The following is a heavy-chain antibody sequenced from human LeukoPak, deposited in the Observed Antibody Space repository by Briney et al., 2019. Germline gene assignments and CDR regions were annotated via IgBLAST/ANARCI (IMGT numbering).Heavy chain of an antibody. V-gene: IGHV3-33*01. J-gene: IGHJ4*02. Sequence: PGRSLRLSCVASGFTFSSYGMHWVRQAPGKGLEWVAVIWYDGTNKYYADSVKGRFTISRDSSENTLCLQMNSLRAEDTAIYYCARAAYDNSGYLTLWGQGTLVTVSS. CDR2: IWYDGTNK. CDR1: GFTFSSYG. D-gene: IGHD3-22*01. CDR3: ARAAYDNSGYLTL.